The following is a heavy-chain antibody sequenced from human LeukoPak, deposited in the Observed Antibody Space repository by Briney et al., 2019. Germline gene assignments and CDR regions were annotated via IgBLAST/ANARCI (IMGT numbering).Heavy chain of an antibody. V-gene: IGHV3-23*01. Sequence: PGGSLRLSCAASGFIFSNYALSWVRQAPGKGLEWVSDISGSGGNTYHAKSVRGRFTISRDNSKNTLYLQMNSLRAGDTAIYYCVKRIQSALAAGYWGQGALVTVSS. CDR2: ISGSGGNT. CDR3: VKRIQSALAAGY. J-gene: IGHJ4*02. D-gene: IGHD5-18*01. CDR1: GFIFSNYA.